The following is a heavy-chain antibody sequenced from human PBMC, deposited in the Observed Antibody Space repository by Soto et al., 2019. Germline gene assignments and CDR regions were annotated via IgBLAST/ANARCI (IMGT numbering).Heavy chain of an antibody. Sequence: QVQLVQSGAGVKKPGASVKVSCKASGYTFTSYDINWVRPATGQGLEWMGCMNPNGGNTGYAQKSQGRATMTRNTSISTAYMALSSLRSEDTAMYYCAREGVRGMEVWGQGTKVTVSS. J-gene: IGHJ6*02. CDR1: GYTFTSYD. D-gene: IGHD3-16*01. CDR2: MNPNGGNT. CDR3: AREGVRGMEV. V-gene: IGHV1-8*01.